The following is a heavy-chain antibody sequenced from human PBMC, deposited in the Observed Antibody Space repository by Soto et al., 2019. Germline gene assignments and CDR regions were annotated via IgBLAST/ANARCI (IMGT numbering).Heavy chain of an antibody. J-gene: IGHJ6*02. CDR3: ARVTPGNNLYYFYGLDV. CDR2: ISYEGSNT. D-gene: IGHD1-1*01. CDR1: GFTFGTYA. Sequence: GGSLRLSCVASGFTFGTYAIHWVRLAPGKGLQWVALISYEGSNTYYADSVKGRFTVSRDNSKNTLYLQMNSLRPEDTGVYYCARVTPGNNLYYFYGLDVWGQGTSVTVSS. V-gene: IGHV3-30-3*01.